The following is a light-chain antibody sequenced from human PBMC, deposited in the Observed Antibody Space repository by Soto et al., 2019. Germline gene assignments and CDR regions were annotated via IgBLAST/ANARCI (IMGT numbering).Light chain of an antibody. Sequence: EIVMTQSPATLSLSPGERATISCLASQSVSSYLAWYQQKPGQAPRLLIYDASNRATGIPARFSGSGSGTDFTLTITSLEPEDFAVYYCQHYNYWPYTFGQGTKVDIK. CDR1: QSVSSY. V-gene: IGKV3-11*01. CDR2: DAS. J-gene: IGKJ2*01. CDR3: QHYNYWPYT.